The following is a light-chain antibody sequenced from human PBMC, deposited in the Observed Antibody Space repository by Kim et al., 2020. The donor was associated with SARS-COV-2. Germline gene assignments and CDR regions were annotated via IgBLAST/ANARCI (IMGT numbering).Light chain of an antibody. V-gene: IGKV1-39*01. CDR3: QQSYRTPHT. CDR2: AAS. CDR1: QSISSY. J-gene: IGKJ2*01. Sequence: DIQMTQSPSSLSAPVGDRVTITCRASQSISSYLNWYQQKPGKAPKLLIYAASSLQSGVPSRFSGSGSGTDFTLTISSLQPEDFATYSCQQSYRTPHTFRQGTKLE.